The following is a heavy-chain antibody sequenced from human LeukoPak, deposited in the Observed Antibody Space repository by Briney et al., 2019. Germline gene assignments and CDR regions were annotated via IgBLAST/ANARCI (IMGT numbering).Heavy chain of an antibody. V-gene: IGHV3-21*01. D-gene: IGHD1-26*01. J-gene: IGHJ4*02. CDR2: ISSSSSYI. CDR3: ARDFVGGSYPFDY. Sequence: GGSLRLSCAASGFTFSSYSMNWVRQAPGKGLEWVSSISSSSSYIYYADSVKGRFTISRDNAKNSLYLQMNGLRAEDTAVYYCARDFVGGSYPFDYWGQGTLVTVSS. CDR1: GFTFSSYS.